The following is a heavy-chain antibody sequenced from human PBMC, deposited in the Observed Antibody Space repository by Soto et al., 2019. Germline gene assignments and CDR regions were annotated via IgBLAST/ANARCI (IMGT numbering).Heavy chain of an antibody. Sequence: PSVTLSFTYTVSGCSIRRYYWSWFRQPPGTGLEWIGYIYYSGSTNYNPSLKSRVTISVDTSKNQFSLKLSSVTAADTAVHYCARSQASRITIGVRPLFGELFCPARFDHWGPGRLVTVTS. V-gene: IGHV4-59*01. CDR3: ARSQASRITIGVRPLFGELFCPARFDH. CDR1: GCSIRRYY. D-gene: IGHD3-10*01. CDR2: IYYSGST. J-gene: IGHJ5*02.